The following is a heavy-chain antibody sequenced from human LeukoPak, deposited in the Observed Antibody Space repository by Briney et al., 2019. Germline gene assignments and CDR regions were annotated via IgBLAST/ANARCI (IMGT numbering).Heavy chain of an antibody. CDR2: IYPDDSNT. CDR3: ARHLSSNWYNEKAFDY. J-gene: IGHJ4*02. Sequence: GASVKVSCKASGYRFTNYWIGWVRQMPGKGLEWMGIIYPDDSNTRYSPSFQGQVTISADKSISTAYLQWSSLKASDTAMYYCARHLSSNWYNEKAFDYWGQGTLVTVSS. CDR1: GYRFTNYW. V-gene: IGHV5-51*01. D-gene: IGHD6-13*01.